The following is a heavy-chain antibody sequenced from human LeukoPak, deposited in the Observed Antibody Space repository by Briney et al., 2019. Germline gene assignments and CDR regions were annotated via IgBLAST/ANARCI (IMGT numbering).Heavy chain of an antibody. D-gene: IGHD2-8*01. J-gene: IGHJ6*03. CDR1: GFTFSSYL. CDR3: ARLGSNYYYYMDV. Sequence: PGGSLRLSCAASGFTFSSYLMSSVRQALGKGLEWVANIKQDGSEKYYVDSVKGRFTISRDNAKNSLYLQMNSLRAEDTAVYYCARLGSNYYYYMDVWGKGTTVTVSS. V-gene: IGHV3-7*01. CDR2: IKQDGSEK.